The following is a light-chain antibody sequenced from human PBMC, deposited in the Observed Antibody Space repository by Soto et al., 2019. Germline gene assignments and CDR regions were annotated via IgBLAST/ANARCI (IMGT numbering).Light chain of an antibody. CDR3: NSYADSNTYL. Sequence: QSVLTQPPSASGSPGQSVTISCTGTSSDVGRYDYVSWYQHHTGKAPKLIIYDVSQRPSGVPDRFSGSKSGNTASLTVSGLQAEDEADYYCNSYADSNTYLFGPGTKSPS. CDR1: SSDVGRYDY. CDR2: DVS. V-gene: IGLV2-8*01. J-gene: IGLJ1*01.